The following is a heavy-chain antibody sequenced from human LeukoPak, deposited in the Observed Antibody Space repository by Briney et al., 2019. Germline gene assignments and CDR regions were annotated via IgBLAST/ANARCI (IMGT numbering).Heavy chain of an antibody. V-gene: IGHV3-48*02. Sequence: PGGSLRLSCAVSGFTFNTYSMNWVRQAPGKGLEWVSYIRSSSSTIYYADSVKGRFTISRDNAKNSLYLQMNSLRDEDTAVYYCARDFQLRPFSFDFWGQGTLVTVSS. CDR1: GFTFNTYS. D-gene: IGHD3-16*01. CDR2: IRSSSSTI. J-gene: IGHJ4*02. CDR3: ARDFQLRPFSFDF.